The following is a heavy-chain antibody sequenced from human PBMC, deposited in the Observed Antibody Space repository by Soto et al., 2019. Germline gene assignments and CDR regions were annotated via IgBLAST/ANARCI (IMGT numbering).Heavy chain of an antibody. V-gene: IGHV3-33*01. CDR3: ARDGDIVVVGAYFDY. Sequence: QVQLVESGGGVVQPGRSLRLSCAASGFTFSSYSMHWVRQAPGKGLEWVAVIWYDGSNKYYADSVKGRFTISRDNSKNTLYLQMNSLRAEDTAVYYCARDGDIVVVGAYFDYWGQGTLVTVSS. CDR1: GFTFSSYS. CDR2: IWYDGSNK. D-gene: IGHD2-15*01. J-gene: IGHJ4*02.